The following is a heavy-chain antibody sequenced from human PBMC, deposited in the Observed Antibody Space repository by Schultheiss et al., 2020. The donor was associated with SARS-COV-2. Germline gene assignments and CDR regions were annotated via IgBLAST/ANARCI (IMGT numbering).Heavy chain of an antibody. CDR2: ISSSGSTI. CDR1: GFTFSDYY. J-gene: IGHJ6*02. CDR3: ARGKTVTTFFRYYYGMDV. V-gene: IGHV3-11*04. Sequence: GGSLRLSCAASGFTFSDYYMSWIRQAPGKGLEWVSYISSSGSTIYYADSVKGRFTISRDNSKNTLYLQMNSLRAEDTAVYYCARGKTVTTFFRYYYGMDVWGQGTTVTVSS. D-gene: IGHD4-17*01.